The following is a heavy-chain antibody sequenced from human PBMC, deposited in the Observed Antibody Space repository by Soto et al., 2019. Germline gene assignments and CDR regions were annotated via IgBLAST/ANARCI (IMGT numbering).Heavy chain of an antibody. V-gene: IGHV5-51*01. J-gene: IGHJ6*02. CDR3: ARRYYDILTGYYGVV. D-gene: IGHD3-9*01. Sequence: PGESLKISCKGSGYSFTSYWIGWVRQMPGKGLEWMGIIYPGDSDTRYSPSFQGQVTISADKSISTAYLQWSSLKASDTAMYYCARRYYDILTGYYGVVWGQGLTVTVSS. CDR1: GYSFTSYW. CDR2: IYPGDSDT.